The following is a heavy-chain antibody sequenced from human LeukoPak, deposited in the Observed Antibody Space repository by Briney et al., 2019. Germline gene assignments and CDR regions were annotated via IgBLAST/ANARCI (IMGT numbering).Heavy chain of an antibody. CDR1: GYTFTSYG. D-gene: IGHD1-26*01. Sequence: ASVKVSCKASGYTFTSYGISWVRQAPGQGLEWMGWISAYNGNTNYAQRLQGRVTMTTDTSTSTAYMELRSLRSDDTAVYYCARDIGSGSYSRAPFDYWGQGTLVTVSS. V-gene: IGHV1-18*01. J-gene: IGHJ4*02. CDR3: ARDIGSGSYSRAPFDY. CDR2: ISAYNGNT.